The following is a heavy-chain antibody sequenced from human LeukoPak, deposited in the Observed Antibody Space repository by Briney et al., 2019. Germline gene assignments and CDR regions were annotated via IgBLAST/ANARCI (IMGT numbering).Heavy chain of an antibody. V-gene: IGHV3-7*01. Sequence: GGSLRLSCAASGFTFSSYWMSWVRQAPGKGLEWVANIKQDGSEKYYVDSVKGRFTISRDNTKNSLYLQMNSLRAEDTAVYYCARDRWAAAASYYFDYWGQGTLVTVSS. J-gene: IGHJ4*02. CDR1: GFTFSSYW. CDR2: IKQDGSEK. D-gene: IGHD6-13*01. CDR3: ARDRWAAAASYYFDY.